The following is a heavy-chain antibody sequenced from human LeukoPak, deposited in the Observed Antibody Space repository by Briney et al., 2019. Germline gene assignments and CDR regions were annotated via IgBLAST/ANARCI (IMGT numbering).Heavy chain of an antibody. Sequence: GGSLRLACAASGFTFSNYWMHWVRQAPGKGLVWVSRINSDGTDTTYADSVRGRFTISRDNAKNSLYLQMNSLRTEDTAVYYCARDNYDYGDYYFDYWGQGTLVTVSS. J-gene: IGHJ4*02. V-gene: IGHV3-74*01. D-gene: IGHD4-17*01. CDR1: GFTFSNYW. CDR2: INSDGTDT. CDR3: ARDNYDYGDYYFDY.